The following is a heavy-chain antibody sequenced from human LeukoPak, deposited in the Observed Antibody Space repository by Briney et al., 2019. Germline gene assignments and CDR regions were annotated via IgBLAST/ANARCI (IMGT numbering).Heavy chain of an antibody. V-gene: IGHV1-69*04. Sequence: SVKVSCKASGGTFSSYAISWVRQAPGQGLEWMGRIIPILGIANYAQKFQGRVTITADKSTSTAYMELSSLRSEDTAVYYCAREEITMVRGVSPGGMDVWGQGTTVTVSS. CDR2: IIPILGIA. J-gene: IGHJ6*02. CDR3: AREEITMVRGVSPGGMDV. CDR1: GGTFSSYA. D-gene: IGHD3-10*01.